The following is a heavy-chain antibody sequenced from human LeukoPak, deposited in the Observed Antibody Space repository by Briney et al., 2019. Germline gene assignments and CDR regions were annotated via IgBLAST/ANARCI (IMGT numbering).Heavy chain of an antibody. V-gene: IGHV3-23*01. CDR3: ARGDGGETTNGGYYFNY. CDR2: ISGSGGST. CDR1: GFTFSSYA. J-gene: IGHJ4*02. Sequence: GGSLRLSCAASGFTFSSYAMSWVRQAPGKGLEWVSAISGSGGSTYYADSVQGRFTISRDNAKNSLYLQMNSLRAEDTAVYYCARGDGGETTNGGYYFNYWGQGTLVTVSS. D-gene: IGHD2-8*01.